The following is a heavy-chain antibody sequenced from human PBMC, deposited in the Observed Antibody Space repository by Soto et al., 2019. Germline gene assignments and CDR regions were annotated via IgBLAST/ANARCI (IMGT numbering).Heavy chain of an antibody. D-gene: IGHD2-21*02. J-gene: IGHJ4*02. CDR2: INPSGGRT. CDR3: ARGPSCGGDCYLFDY. CDR1: GYTFTIYY. V-gene: IGHV1-46*01. Sequence: ASVKVSCKASGYTFTIYYMHCVRQSPLQGLEWMAIINPSGGRTKYAQIFQGRVTLTRDTSTGTVDMELSSLTSEDTAIYYCARGPSCGGDCYLFDYWGQGTQVTVSS.